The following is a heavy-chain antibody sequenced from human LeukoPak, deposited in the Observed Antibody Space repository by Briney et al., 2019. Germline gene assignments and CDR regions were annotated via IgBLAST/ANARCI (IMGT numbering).Heavy chain of an antibody. J-gene: IGHJ4*02. CDR3: ARDHPNPPDHSSSWYYDY. CDR2: INPSGGST. D-gene: IGHD6-13*01. CDR1: GYTFTSYY. Sequence: AASVKVSCKASGYTFTSYYMHWVRQAPGQGLEWMGIINPSGGSTSYAQKFQGRVTMTRDTSTSTVYMELSSLRSEDTAVYYCARDHPNPPDHSSSWYYDYWGQGTLVTVSS. V-gene: IGHV1-46*01.